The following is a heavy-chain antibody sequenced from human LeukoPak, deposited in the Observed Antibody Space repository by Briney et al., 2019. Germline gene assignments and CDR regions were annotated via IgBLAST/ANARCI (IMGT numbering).Heavy chain of an antibody. CDR2: IYPGDSDT. D-gene: IGHD3-22*01. J-gene: IGHJ4*02. V-gene: IGHV5-51*01. CDR3: ARRPTCYYDSSGREFDY. Sequence: GESLKISCKGSGYSFTSYWIGWVRQMPGKGLEWMGIIYPGDSDTRYSPSFQGQVTISADKSISTAYLQWSSLKASDTAMYYCARRPTCYYDSSGREFDYWGQGTLVTVSS. CDR1: GYSFTSYW.